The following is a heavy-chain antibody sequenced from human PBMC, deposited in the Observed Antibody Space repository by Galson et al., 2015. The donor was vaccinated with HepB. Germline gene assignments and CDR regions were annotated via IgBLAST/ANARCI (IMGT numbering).Heavy chain of an antibody. Sequence: SETLSLTCTVSGGSISSSSFYWGWIRQPPGKGLEWIGSINYSGSTYYDPSLNPSLKSRVTISVDTSKNQFSLQLSSVTAADTAAYYCARRGQVVVTSKGAFDVWGQGTVVAVSS. J-gene: IGHJ3*01. D-gene: IGHD3-22*01. CDR3: ARRGQVVVTSKGAFDV. CDR1: GGSISSSSFY. CDR2: INYSGST. V-gene: IGHV4-39*01.